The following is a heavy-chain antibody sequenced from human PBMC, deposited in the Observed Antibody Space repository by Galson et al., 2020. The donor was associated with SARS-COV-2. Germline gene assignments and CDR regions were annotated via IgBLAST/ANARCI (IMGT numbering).Heavy chain of an antibody. Sequence: ASVTVSCKASGYTFTGYHMHWVRQAPGQGLAWMGWINPDSGATNYAQRLQGRVTLTRDTSISTACMELTQLRSDDTAMYYCTRSQPGSFDIWGQGTVVTVSS. CDR2: INPDSGAT. D-gene: IGHD2-2*01. CDR1: GYTFTGYH. V-gene: IGHV1-2*02. J-gene: IGHJ3*02. CDR3: TRSQPGSFDI.